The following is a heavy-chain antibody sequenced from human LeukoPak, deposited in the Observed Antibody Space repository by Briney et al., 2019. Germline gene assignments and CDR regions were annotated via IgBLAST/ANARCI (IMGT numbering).Heavy chain of an antibody. J-gene: IGHJ3*02. CDR1: GGSISSSSYY. V-gene: IGHV4-39*07. CDR3: ARNVLLWFGEREGAFDI. D-gene: IGHD3-10*01. Sequence: SETLSLTCTVSGGSISSSSYYWGWIRQPPGKGLEWIGSIYYSGSTYYNPSLKSRVTISVDTSKNQFSLKLSSVTAADTAVYYCARNVLLWFGEREGAFDIWGQGTMVTVSS. CDR2: IYYSGST.